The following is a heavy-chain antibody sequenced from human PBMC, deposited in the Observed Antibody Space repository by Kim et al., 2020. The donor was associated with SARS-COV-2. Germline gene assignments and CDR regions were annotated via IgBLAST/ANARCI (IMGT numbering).Heavy chain of an antibody. V-gene: IGHV4-31*03. D-gene: IGHD6-13*01. Sequence: SETLSLTCTVSGGSISSGGYYWSWIRQHPGKGLEWIGYIYHSGSTSYNPSLKSRLTISVDTSKYQFSLKLSSVTAADTAVYYCAGDKGPIAAAGGSYYHGMDVWGQGTTVTVSS. J-gene: IGHJ6*02. CDR2: IYHSGST. CDR1: GGSISSGGYY. CDR3: AGDKGPIAAAGGSYYHGMDV.